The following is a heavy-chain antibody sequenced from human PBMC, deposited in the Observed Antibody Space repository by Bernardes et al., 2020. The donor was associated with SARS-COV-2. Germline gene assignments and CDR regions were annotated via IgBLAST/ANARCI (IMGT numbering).Heavy chain of an antibody. CDR3: ARKSGHDYGMDV. Sequence: GYLRLSCVASGFTLSSYWMHWVRQVPGKGLVWLSRINGGGSETIYADSVKGRFTISRDNAKNTLYLEMNSLRAEDTAVYYCARKSGHDYGMDVWGHGTTVTVPS. CDR1: GFTLSSYW. D-gene: IGHD3-10*01. V-gene: IGHV3-74*01. J-gene: IGHJ6*02. CDR2: INGGGSET.